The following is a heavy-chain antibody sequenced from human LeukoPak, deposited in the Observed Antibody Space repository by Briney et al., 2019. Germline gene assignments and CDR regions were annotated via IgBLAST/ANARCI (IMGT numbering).Heavy chain of an antibody. J-gene: IGHJ4*02. V-gene: IGHV3-23*01. CDR2: ITGSGGTT. CDR1: AFTFSSYG. Sequence: GGSLRLSCAASAFTFSSYGMSWVRQAPGKGLEWVSAITGSGGTTYYADSMKGRFTISRDNSKNTLYLQMNSLRAEDTAVYYCAKDRVGAILYFDYWGLGTLVTVSS. D-gene: IGHD1-26*01. CDR3: AKDRVGAILYFDY.